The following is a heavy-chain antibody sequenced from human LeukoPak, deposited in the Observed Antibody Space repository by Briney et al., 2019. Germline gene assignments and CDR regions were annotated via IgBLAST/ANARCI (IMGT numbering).Heavy chain of an antibody. Sequence: SETLSLTCTVSGGSIGSTSYYWSWIRQPAGKGLEWIGHIYTTGSTNYNPSLKSRVTISLDTSKNQFSLKLSSVTAADTAVYYCARGAYFYGSGINWFDPWGQGTLITVSS. V-gene: IGHV4-61*09. CDR3: ARGAYFYGSGINWFDP. CDR2: IYTTGST. J-gene: IGHJ5*02. D-gene: IGHD3-10*01. CDR1: GGSIGSTSYY.